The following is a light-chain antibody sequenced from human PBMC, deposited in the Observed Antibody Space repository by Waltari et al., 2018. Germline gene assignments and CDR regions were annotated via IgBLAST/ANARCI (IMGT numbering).Light chain of an antibody. CDR2: GAS. V-gene: IGKV1-13*02. CDR3: QQFHTYPLT. Sequence: AFQFTQSPSSLSASVGDRVTITCRASQGIFTALAWYQQRPGKPPKLLIYGASTLESGVPSRFSGSGSGTDFTLTISNLQPEDFATYYCQQFHTYPLTFGGGTTVDI. J-gene: IGKJ4*01. CDR1: QGIFTA.